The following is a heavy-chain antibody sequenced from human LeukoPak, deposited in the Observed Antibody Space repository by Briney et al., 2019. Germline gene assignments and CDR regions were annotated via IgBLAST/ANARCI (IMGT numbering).Heavy chain of an antibody. CDR2: IYYSGST. CDR1: GGSISSYY. Sequence: SETLSLTCTVSGGSISSYYWSWIRQPPGKGLEWIGYIYYSGSTNYNPSLKSRVTISVDTSKNQFSLKLSSVTAADTAVYYCARDLTSHDYGGYNWFDPWGQGTLVTVSS. CDR3: ARDLTSHDYGGYNWFDP. D-gene: IGHD4-23*01. V-gene: IGHV4-59*01. J-gene: IGHJ5*02.